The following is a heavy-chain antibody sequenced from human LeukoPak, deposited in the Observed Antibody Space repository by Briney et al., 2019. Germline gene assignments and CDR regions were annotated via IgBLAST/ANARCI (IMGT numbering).Heavy chain of an antibody. CDR2: ISASGVMT. CDR3: AKDRSIGTYYAFDH. Sequence: PGGSLRLSCAASGFTVSDYAMTWVRQAPGKGREWVSSISASGVMTYYTDSVKGRFTVSRDNPKNSLYLQMKSLTAADTAVYYCAKDRSIGTYYAFDHWGQGTLVSVSS. J-gene: IGHJ4*02. V-gene: IGHV3-23*01. CDR1: GFTVSDYA. D-gene: IGHD1-26*01.